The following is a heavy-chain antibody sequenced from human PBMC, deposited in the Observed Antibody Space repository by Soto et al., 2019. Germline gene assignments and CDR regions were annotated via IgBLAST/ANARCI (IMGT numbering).Heavy chain of an antibody. D-gene: IGHD6-13*01. J-gene: IGHJ6*02. V-gene: IGHV1-2*04. CDR3: AREKPLVPPQTYYYYGMDV. CDR1: GYTFTGYY. Sequence: ASVKVSCKASGYTFTGYYMHWVRQAPGQGLEWMGWINPNSGGTNYAQKFQGWVTMTRDTSISTAYMELSRLRSDDTAVYYCAREKPLVPPQTYYYYGMDVWGQGTTVTVSS. CDR2: INPNSGGT.